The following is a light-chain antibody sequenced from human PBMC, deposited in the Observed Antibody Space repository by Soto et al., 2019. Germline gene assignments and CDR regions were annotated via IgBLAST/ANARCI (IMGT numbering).Light chain of an antibody. CDR1: QSVLDSDDGNTY. Sequence: DILMTQTPLSLPVSPGEPSSISGRSSQSVLDSDDGNTYLYWYLQKPGQPPHLLIYELSNRFSGVPDKFSGSGSGTDFTLKISRVEAEDVGVYYCMQSIQVPITFGQGTRLEI. V-gene: IGKV2D-29*01. CDR3: MQSIQVPIT. CDR2: ELS. J-gene: IGKJ5*01.